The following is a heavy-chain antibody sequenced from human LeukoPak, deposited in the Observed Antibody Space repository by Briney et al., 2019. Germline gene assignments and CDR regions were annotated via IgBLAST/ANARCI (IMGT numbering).Heavy chain of an antibody. V-gene: IGHV3-11*01. D-gene: IGHD2-2*01. J-gene: IGHJ4*02. CDR1: GFTFSDYY. Sequence: GGSLRLSCAASGFTFSDYYMSWIRQAPGKGLEWVSYISSSGSTIYYADSVKGRFTISRDNAKNSLYLQMNSLRAEDTAVYYCARESFCSSTSCSFDYWGQGTLVTVSS. CDR3: ARESFCSSTSCSFDY. CDR2: ISSSGSTI.